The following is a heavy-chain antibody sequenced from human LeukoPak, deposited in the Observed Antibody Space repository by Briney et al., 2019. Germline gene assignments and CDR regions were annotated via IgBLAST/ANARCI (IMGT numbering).Heavy chain of an antibody. Sequence: GGSLRLSCAASGFTFSSYGMHWVRQAPGKGLEWVAVISYDGSNKYYADSVKGRFTISRDNSKNTLYLQMNSLRAEDTAVYYCAKTAGSSGWYRLYYFDYWGQGTLVTVSS. CDR3: AKTAGSSGWYRLYYFDY. CDR1: GFTFSSYG. CDR2: ISYDGSNK. D-gene: IGHD6-19*01. V-gene: IGHV3-30*18. J-gene: IGHJ4*02.